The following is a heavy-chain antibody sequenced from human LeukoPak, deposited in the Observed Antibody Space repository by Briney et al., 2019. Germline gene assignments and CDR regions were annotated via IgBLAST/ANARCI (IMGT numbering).Heavy chain of an antibody. CDR2: IYYSGST. J-gene: IGHJ2*01. V-gene: IGHV4-39*01. CDR3: ARAFRARYFDL. Sequence: SETLSLTCTVSGGSITTSSYYWGWIRQPPGKGLEWIGIIYYSGSTYYNPSLKGRVTISVDTSKNLFSLKLSSVTAADTAVYYCARAFRARYFDLWGRGTLVTVSS. CDR1: GGSITTSSYY. D-gene: IGHD2/OR15-2a*01.